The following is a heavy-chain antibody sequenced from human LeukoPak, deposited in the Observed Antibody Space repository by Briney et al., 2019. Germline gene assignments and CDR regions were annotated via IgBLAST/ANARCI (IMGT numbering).Heavy chain of an antibody. CDR2: INSNGNNT. V-gene: IGHV3-74*01. Sequence: PGGSLRLSCAASGFTFSGYWMHWVRQAPGKGLVWVSRINSNGNNTTYADSVKGRFTISRDNAKNTLYLQMNSLRADDTAVYYCARGLGMVRGNPVDYWGQGTLVTVSS. D-gene: IGHD3-10*01. CDR3: ARGLGMVRGNPVDY. CDR1: GFTFSGYW. J-gene: IGHJ4*02.